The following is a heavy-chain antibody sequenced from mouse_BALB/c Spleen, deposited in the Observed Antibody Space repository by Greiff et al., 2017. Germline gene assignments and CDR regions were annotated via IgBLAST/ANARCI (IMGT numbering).Heavy chain of an antibody. CDR3: ARERRLDSLDY. CDR1: GFTLTSYG. J-gene: IGHJ4*01. CDR2: IWAGGST. Sequence: VQLVESGPGLVAPSQSLSITCNASGFTLTSYGVHWVRQPPGQGLEWLGVIWAGGSTNYNSALMSRQSIIKDNSKSHVFLKMSSLQADDTANYYCARERRLDSLDYWGQGTTVTVSS. V-gene: IGHV2-9*02.